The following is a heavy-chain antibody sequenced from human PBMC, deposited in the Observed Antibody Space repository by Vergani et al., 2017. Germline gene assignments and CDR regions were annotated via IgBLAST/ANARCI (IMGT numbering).Heavy chain of an antibody. V-gene: IGHV2-5*02. J-gene: IGHJ4*02. CDR3: AHRVAAAGTAYFDY. Sequence: QITLKESGPTLVKPTPTLTLTCTFSGFSLSTSGVGGGWIRQPPGKALGGLALISWDDDKRYSPSLKSRLTITKDTSTNQVVLTMTNMDPVDTATYYCAHRVAAAGTAYFDYWGQGTLVTVSS. CDR2: ISWDDDK. D-gene: IGHD6-13*01. CDR1: GFSLSTSGVG.